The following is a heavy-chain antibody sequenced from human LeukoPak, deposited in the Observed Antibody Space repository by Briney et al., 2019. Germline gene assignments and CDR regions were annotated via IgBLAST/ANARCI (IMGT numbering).Heavy chain of an antibody. Sequence: ASVKVSCKASGYAFTGYYMHWVRQAPGQGLEWMGWINPNSGGTNYAQKFQGRVTMTRDTSISTAYMELSRLRSDDTAVYYCAREGYDILTGYYRGWDYWGQGTLVTVSS. CDR2: INPNSGGT. CDR1: GYAFTGYY. D-gene: IGHD3-9*01. CDR3: AREGYDILTGYYRGWDY. J-gene: IGHJ4*02. V-gene: IGHV1-2*02.